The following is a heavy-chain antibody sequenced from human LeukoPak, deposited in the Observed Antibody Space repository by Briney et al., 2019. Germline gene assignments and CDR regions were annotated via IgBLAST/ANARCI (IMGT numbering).Heavy chain of an antibody. J-gene: IGHJ4*02. CDR3: ARVGIAPGSPFDY. CDR2: INPNTGGT. D-gene: IGHD2-21*01. Sequence: GASVKVSCKASGGTFSSYAISWVRQAPGQGPEWMGWINPNTGGTKYAQKFQDWVTMTRDTSISTAYMELSRLKSDDTAVYYCARVGIAPGSPFDYWGQGTLVTVSS. CDR1: GGTFSSYA. V-gene: IGHV1-2*04.